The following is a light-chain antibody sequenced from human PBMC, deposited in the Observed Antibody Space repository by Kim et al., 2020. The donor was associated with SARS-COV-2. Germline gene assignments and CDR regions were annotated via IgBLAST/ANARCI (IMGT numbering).Light chain of an antibody. V-gene: IGKV3-11*01. CDR2: DAS. Sequence: SLSPGERPPLSCRASQSVSSYLAWYQQKPGQAPRLLIYDASNRATGIPARFSGSGSGTDFTLTISSLEPEDFAVYYCQQRSNWPYTFGQGTKLEI. CDR3: QQRSNWPYT. CDR1: QSVSSY. J-gene: IGKJ2*01.